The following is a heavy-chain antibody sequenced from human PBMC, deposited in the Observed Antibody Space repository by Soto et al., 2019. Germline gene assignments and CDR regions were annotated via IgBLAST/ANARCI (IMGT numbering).Heavy chain of an antibody. Sequence: QVQLVQSGAEVKKPGSSVKVSCKASGGTFSSYAISWVRQAPGQGLEWMGGIIPSGDATTYAQNFQGRVTLTKDTSASTVYMELSSLRSEDTAVYYCVRDWELGYWGQGTLVTVSS. CDR1: GGTFSSYA. CDR3: VRDWELGY. V-gene: IGHV1-69*06. CDR2: IIPSGDAT. D-gene: IGHD1-26*01. J-gene: IGHJ4*02.